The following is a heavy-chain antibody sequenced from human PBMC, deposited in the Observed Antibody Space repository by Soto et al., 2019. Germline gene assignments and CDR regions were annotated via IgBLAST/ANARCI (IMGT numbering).Heavy chain of an antibody. V-gene: IGHV4-34*01. D-gene: IGHD6-13*01. Sequence: SSETLSLTGAVYGGSFSGYYWSWIRQPPGKGLEWIGEINHSGSTNYNPSLKSRVTISVDTSKNQFSLKLSSVTAADTAVYYCARDSSHNYYGMDVWGQGTTVTVSS. CDR1: GGSFSGYY. J-gene: IGHJ6*02. CDR3: ARDSSHNYYGMDV. CDR2: INHSGST.